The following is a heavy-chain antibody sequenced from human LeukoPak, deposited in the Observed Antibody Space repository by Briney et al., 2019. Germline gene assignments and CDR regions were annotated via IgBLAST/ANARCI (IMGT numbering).Heavy chain of an antibody. CDR1: GFTFSSYA. V-gene: IGHV3-23*01. Sequence: GGSLRLSCAASGFTFSSYAMSWVRQTPGKGLERVAGISDSGGRTNYADSVKGRFTISRDNPKNTLYLQMNSLRAEDTAVYFCAKRGVVIRVILVGFHKEAQYFDSWGQGALVTVSS. D-gene: IGHD3-22*01. CDR3: AKRGVVIRVILVGFHKEAQYFDS. CDR2: ISDSGGRT. J-gene: IGHJ4*02.